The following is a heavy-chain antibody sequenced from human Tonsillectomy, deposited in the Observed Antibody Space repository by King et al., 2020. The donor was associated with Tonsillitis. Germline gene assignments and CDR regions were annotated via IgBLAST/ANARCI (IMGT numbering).Heavy chain of an antibody. J-gene: IGHJ5*02. V-gene: IGHV4-39*07. Sequence: LQLQESGPGLVKPSETLSLTCTVSGGSISSSSYYWGWIRQPPGKGLEWIGSIYYSGSTYYNPSLKSRVTLSVDTSKHQFSLKPSSVTAADTAVYYCARYWAGVWLGESKRFDPWGQGTLVTVSS. CDR2: IYYSGST. D-gene: IGHD3-10*01. CDR1: GGSISSSSYY. CDR3: ARYWAGVWLGESKRFDP.